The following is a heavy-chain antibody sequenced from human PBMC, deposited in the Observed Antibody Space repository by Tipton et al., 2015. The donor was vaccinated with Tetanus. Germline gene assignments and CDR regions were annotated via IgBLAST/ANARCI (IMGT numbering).Heavy chain of an antibody. CDR2: IDYFGST. Sequence: TLSLTCTVSGGSISTYHWNWIRQSPGKGLEWIGYIDYFGSTKDNPSLKSRVAMSVDTSKNQLSLRLNSVTSADTAVYYCARTSGYMYPDCWAPGTLVTVPP. CDR3: ARTSGYMYPDC. CDR1: GGSISTYH. V-gene: IGHV4-59*13. J-gene: IGHJ4*02. D-gene: IGHD3-3*01.